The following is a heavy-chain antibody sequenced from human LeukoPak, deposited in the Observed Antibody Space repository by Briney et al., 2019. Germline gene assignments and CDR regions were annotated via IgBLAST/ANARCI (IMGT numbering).Heavy chain of an antibody. Sequence: PSGTLSLTCAVYGGSFSGYYWSWIRQPPGKGLEWIGEINHSGSTNYNPSLKSRVTISVDTSKNQFSLKLSSVTAADTAVYYCARGINYCSGGSCRVSYYYYYMDVWGKGTTVTVSS. J-gene: IGHJ6*03. CDR3: ARGINYCSGGSCRVSYYYYYMDV. V-gene: IGHV4-34*01. CDR2: INHSGST. D-gene: IGHD2-15*01. CDR1: GGSFSGYY.